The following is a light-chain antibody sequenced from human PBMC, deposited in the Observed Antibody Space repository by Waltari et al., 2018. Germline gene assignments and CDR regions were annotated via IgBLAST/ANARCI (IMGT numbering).Light chain of an antibody. CDR2: DTR. J-gene: IGLJ3*02. CDR1: TGAVTSGHY. CDR3: LLWYSGARWV. Sequence: QAVVTQEPSLTVSPGGTVTLTCGSSTGAVTSGHYPYCVQQKPGQVPRTLIYDTRHKHSGTPARFSGSLLGGKSALTLSGAQPEDESDYYCLLWYSGARWVFGGGTKLSVL. V-gene: IGLV7-46*01.